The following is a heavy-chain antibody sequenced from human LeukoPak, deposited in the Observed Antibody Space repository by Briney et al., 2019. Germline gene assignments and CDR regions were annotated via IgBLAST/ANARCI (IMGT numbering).Heavy chain of an antibody. J-gene: IGHJ4*02. V-gene: IGHV3-23*01. CDR1: GFTFSSQA. CDR2: ISDDDGGT. CDR3: AKLIAVAGIDDY. Sequence: GGSLRLSCAASGFTFSSQAMSWVRQAPGKGLEWVSSISDDDGGTYYADSVKGRFTISRDNSKNTLFLQMNSLRAEDTAVYYCAKLIAVAGIDDYWGQVTLVTVSS. D-gene: IGHD6-19*01.